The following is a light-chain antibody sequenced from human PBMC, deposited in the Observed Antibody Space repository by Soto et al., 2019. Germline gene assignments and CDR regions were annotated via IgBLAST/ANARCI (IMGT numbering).Light chain of an antibody. CDR2: GAS. J-gene: IGKJ2*01. Sequence: EIVLTQSPDTLSLSPGDRATLSCRASQSVSSGSLAWYQQEPGQAPRLLIYGASTRATGIPDRFSGSGSGTDFTLTISRLEPEDFAVYYCQQYGGSPFTFGRGSKLEI. CDR1: QSVSSGS. CDR3: QQYGGSPFT. V-gene: IGKV3-20*01.